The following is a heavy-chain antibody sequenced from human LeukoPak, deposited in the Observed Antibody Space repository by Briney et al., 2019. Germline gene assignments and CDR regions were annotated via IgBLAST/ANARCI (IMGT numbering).Heavy chain of an antibody. CDR2: IYYSGST. J-gene: IGHJ4*02. CDR3: ARGSLEWFLFDY. V-gene: IGHV4-59*01. D-gene: IGHD3-3*01. Sequence: SETLSLTCTVSGGSISSYYWSWIRQPPGKGLEWIGYIYYSGSTNYSPSLKSRVTISVDTSKNQFSLKLSSVTAADTAVYYCARGSLEWFLFDYWGQGTLVTVSS. CDR1: GGSISSYY.